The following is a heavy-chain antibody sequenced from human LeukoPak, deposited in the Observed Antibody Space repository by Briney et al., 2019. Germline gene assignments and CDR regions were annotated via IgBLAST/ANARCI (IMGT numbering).Heavy chain of an antibody. CDR2: IYYSGST. Sequence: SETLSLTCTVSGGSISSGDYCWSWIRQPPGKGLEWIGYIYYSGSTYYNPSLKSRVTISADTSKNQFSLKLSSVTAADTAVYYCAREGGGDRSQVWFDPWGQGTLVTVSS. D-gene: IGHD2-21*01. CDR1: GGSISSGDYC. CDR3: AREGGGDRSQVWFDP. V-gene: IGHV4-30-4*01. J-gene: IGHJ5*02.